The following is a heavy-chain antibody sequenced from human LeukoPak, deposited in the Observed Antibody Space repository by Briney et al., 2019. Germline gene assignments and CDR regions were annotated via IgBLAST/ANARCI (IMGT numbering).Heavy chain of an antibody. Sequence: GASVKVSFKVSGYTLTELSMHWVRQAPGKGLEWMGGFDPEDGETIYAQKFQGRVTMTEDTSTDTAYMELSSLRSEDTAVYYCATDTPSYYSYYGMDVWGQGTTVTVSS. CDR2: FDPEDGET. V-gene: IGHV1-24*01. J-gene: IGHJ6*02. CDR1: GYTLTELS. CDR3: ATDTPSYYSYYGMDV. D-gene: IGHD2-15*01.